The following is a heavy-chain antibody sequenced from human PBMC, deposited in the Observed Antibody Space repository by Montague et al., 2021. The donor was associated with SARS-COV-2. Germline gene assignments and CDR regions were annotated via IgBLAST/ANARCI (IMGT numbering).Heavy chain of an antibody. J-gene: IGHJ3*01. CDR1: GDSASSTGAS. Sequence: CAISGDSASSTGASWNWIRQSPSRGLEWLGRTYYRSWWRSQYPGSLESRITISGDTSKNQFSLQLNSVTPEDTAVYYCASAFYGDHWAFDVWGQGTMVTVSS. V-gene: IGHV6-1*01. D-gene: IGHD3-3*02. CDR2: TYYRSWWRS. CDR3: ASAFYGDHWAFDV.